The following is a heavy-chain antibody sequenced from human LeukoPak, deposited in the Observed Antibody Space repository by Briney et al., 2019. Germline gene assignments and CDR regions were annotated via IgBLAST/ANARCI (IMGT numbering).Heavy chain of an antibody. CDR2: INHSGST. D-gene: IGHD6-19*01. J-gene: IGHJ3*02. Sequence: SSETLSLTCAVYGGSFSGYYWSWIRQPPGKGLEWIGEINHSGSTNYNPSLKSRVTISVDTSKNQFSLKLSSVTAADTAVYYCASSSGRGAFDIWGQGTMVTVSS. CDR1: GGSFSGYY. V-gene: IGHV4-34*01. CDR3: ASSSGRGAFDI.